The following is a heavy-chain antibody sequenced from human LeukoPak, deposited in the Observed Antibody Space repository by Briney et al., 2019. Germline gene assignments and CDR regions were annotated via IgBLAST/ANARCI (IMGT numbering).Heavy chain of an antibody. J-gene: IGHJ5*02. CDR1: GYTFTSYG. Sequence: APVKVSCKASGYTFTSYGISWVRQAPGQGLEWMGWISAYNGNTNYAQKLQGRVTMTTDTSTSTAYMELRSLRSDDTAVYYCARSYYYGSGSYYNPTRFDPWGQGTLVTVSS. CDR3: ARSYYYGSGSYYNPTRFDP. V-gene: IGHV1-18*01. D-gene: IGHD3-10*01. CDR2: ISAYNGNT.